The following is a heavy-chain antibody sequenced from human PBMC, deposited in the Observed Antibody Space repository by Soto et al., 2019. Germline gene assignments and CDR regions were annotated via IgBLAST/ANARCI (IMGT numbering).Heavy chain of an antibody. D-gene: IGHD3-22*01. CDR3: AKGLYDSSGYYFDY. Sequence: GGSLRLSCAASGFTFDDYAMHWVRQAPGKGLEWVSGISWNSGSIGYADSVKGRFTISRDNAKNSLYLQMNSLRAEDTALYYCAKGLYDSSGYYFDYWGQGTLVTVSS. CDR1: GFTFDDYA. CDR2: ISWNSGSI. J-gene: IGHJ4*02. V-gene: IGHV3-9*01.